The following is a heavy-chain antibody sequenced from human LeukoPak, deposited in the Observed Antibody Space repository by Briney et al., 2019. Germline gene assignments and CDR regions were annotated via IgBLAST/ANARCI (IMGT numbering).Heavy chain of an antibody. J-gene: IGHJ6*02. CDR2: TYYRSRWYN. CDR1: GDSVSTNSAA. V-gene: IGHV6-1*01. D-gene: IGHD7-27*01. CDR3: ARDRDLGNYYDGMVV. Sequence: SQTLSLTCAISGDSVSTNSAAWSWIRQSPSRGLEWLGRTYYRSRWYNDYAVSVKGRITIKSDTSKNQFSLQLNSVTPEDTAVYYCARDRDLGNYYDGMVVWGQGTTVTVSS.